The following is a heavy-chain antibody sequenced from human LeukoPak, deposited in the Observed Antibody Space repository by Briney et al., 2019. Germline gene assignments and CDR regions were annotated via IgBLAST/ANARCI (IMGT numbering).Heavy chain of an antibody. CDR3: ARVVGYSTVDY. CDR2: IYYSGST. V-gene: IGHV4-59*01. D-gene: IGHD4-11*01. Sequence: PSQTLSLTCTVSGGSISSYYWSWIRQPPGKGLEWIGYIYYSGSTNYNPSLKSRVTISVDTSKNQFSLKLSSVTAADTAVYYCARVVGYSTVDYWGQGTLVTVSS. J-gene: IGHJ4*02. CDR1: GGSISSYY.